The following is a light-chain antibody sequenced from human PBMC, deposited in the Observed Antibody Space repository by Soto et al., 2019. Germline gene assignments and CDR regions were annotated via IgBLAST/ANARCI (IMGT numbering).Light chain of an antibody. J-gene: IGKJ1*01. V-gene: IGKV4-1*01. Sequence: DIVMTQSPDSLAVSLGERATINCKSSQSLLFRSSNTNYLAWYQQKPGQPPKLLISWASTRESGVPDRFSGSGSGTDFSLTISSLQAEDVAVYYCQQYYASWTFGQGTKVEIK. CDR1: QSLLFRSSNTNY. CDR3: QQYYASWT. CDR2: WAS.